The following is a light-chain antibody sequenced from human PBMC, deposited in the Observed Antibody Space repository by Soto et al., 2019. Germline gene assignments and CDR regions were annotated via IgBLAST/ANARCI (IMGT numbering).Light chain of an antibody. CDR1: QSVSSSY. CDR3: QQYGSSPH. J-gene: IGKJ2*01. Sequence: EIVLTQSPGTLSLSPGERATLSCRASQSVSSSYLAWYQQKPGQAPRLLIYGASSRATGIPGRFSGSGSGTDFTLTISRLEPEDFAVYYCQQYGSSPHFGQGTKLEIK. CDR2: GAS. V-gene: IGKV3-20*01.